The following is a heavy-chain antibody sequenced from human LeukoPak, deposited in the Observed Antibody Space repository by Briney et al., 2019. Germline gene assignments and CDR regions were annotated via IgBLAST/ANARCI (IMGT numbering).Heavy chain of an antibody. V-gene: IGHV1-18*01. D-gene: IGHD6-19*01. J-gene: IGHJ6*03. CDR1: GYTFTSYG. CDR2: ISAHNGNT. Sequence: GASVKVSCKASGYTFTSYGISWVRQAPGQGLEWMGWISAHNGNTNYEEKGQGRVTMTTDTYTSTAYMELRSLRSDDTAVYYCERDKGTVAAYYYYMDVWGKGTTVTVSS. CDR3: ERDKGTVAAYYYYMDV.